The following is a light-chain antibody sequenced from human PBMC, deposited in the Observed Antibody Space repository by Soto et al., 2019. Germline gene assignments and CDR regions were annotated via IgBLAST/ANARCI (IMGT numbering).Light chain of an antibody. J-gene: IGKJ1*01. CDR1: QSISGRY. V-gene: IGKV3D-20*02. CDR3: HQRQSWPRT. Sequence: ETVLTQSPGTLSLSPGERASLSCRASQSISGRYLAWYQQKPGQAPRLLIYDASSRATGIPDRFSGSGSGTDFILTISRLEPEDFAVYYCHQRQSWPRTFGQGTKVDIK. CDR2: DAS.